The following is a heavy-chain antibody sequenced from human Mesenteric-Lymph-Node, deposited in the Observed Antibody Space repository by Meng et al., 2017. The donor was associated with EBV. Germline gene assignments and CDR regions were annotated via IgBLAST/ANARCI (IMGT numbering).Heavy chain of an antibody. CDR3: ARAMVDY. CDR1: GFTLSDYG. Sequence: QVQRVESGGGVVQPGRSLRLPWAASGFTLSDYGMHWVRQAPGKGLEWVAVIWYDGSNQYSADSVKGRFTISRDTSRNTLYLQMNSLRAEDMAVYYCARAMVDYWGQGTLVTVSS. J-gene: IGHJ4*02. V-gene: IGHV3-33*01. D-gene: IGHD2-8*01. CDR2: IWYDGSNQ.